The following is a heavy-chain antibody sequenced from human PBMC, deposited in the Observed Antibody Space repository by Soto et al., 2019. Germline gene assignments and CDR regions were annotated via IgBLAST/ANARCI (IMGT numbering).Heavy chain of an antibody. CDR2: ISYAGSTK. J-gene: IGHJ6*02. CDR1: GFTLSSYA. V-gene: IGHV3-30-3*01. CDR3: ARDHRFGYPIWTLGLYYVLDV. D-gene: IGHD3-10*01. Sequence: QVQLVESGGGVVQPGRSLRLSCAASGFTLSSYAMHWVRQAPGKGLEWVAVISYAGSTKYYADSVKGRFTISRDNSKTTLYLQMHSLRAEDTAVYYCARDHRFGYPIWTLGLYYVLDVWGQGTTVTVSS.